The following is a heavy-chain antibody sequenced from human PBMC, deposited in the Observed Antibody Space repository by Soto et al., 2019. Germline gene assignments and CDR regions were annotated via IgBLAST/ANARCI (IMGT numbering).Heavy chain of an antibody. Sequence: SGPTLVNPTQTLTLTCTFSGFSLSTSGMCVSWIRQPPGKALEWLALIDWDDDKYYSTSLKTRLTISKDTSKNQVVLTMTNMDPVDTATYYCARYIDYVYGGDGMDVWGQGTTVTVSS. CDR1: GFSLSTSGMC. D-gene: IGHD3-16*01. CDR3: ARYIDYVYGGDGMDV. CDR2: IDWDDDK. V-gene: IGHV2-70*01. J-gene: IGHJ6*02.